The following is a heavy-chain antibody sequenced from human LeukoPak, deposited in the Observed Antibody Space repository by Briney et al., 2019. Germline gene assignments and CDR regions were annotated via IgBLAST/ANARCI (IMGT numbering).Heavy chain of an antibody. CDR3: AKSLYYYGSGGVFDY. V-gene: IGHV3-23*01. D-gene: IGHD3-10*01. Sequence: GGSLRLSCTASGFTFSSYAMSWVRQAPGKGLEWVSAISGSGGSTYYADSVKGGFTISRDNSKNTLYLQVNSLRAEHTAVYYCAKSLYYYGSGGVFDYWGQGTLVTVSS. CDR2: ISGSGGST. J-gene: IGHJ4*02. CDR1: GFTFSSYA.